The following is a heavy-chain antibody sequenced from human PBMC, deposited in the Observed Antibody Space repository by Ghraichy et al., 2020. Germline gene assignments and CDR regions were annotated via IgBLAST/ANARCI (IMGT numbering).Heavy chain of an antibody. V-gene: IGHV4-31*03. J-gene: IGHJ5*02. D-gene: IGHD2-8*01. Sequence: SETLTLTCTVSGGSISSGGYYWSWIRQHPGKGLEWIGYIYYSGSTYYNPSLKSRVTISVDTSKNQFSLKLSSVTAADTAVYYCARAPDCTNGVCYSFDPWGQGTLVTVSS. CDR3: ARAPDCTNGVCYSFDP. CDR2: IYYSGST. CDR1: GGSISSGGYY.